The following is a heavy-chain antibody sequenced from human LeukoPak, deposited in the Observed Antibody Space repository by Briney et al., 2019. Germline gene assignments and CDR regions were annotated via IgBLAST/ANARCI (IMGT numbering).Heavy chain of an antibody. V-gene: IGHV4-59*01. CDR2: IYYSGST. D-gene: IGHD6-19*01. Sequence: SETLSLTCTVTGGSISSYYWSWIRQPPGKGLDWIGYIYYSGSTNYNPSLKSRVTISVDTYKNQLSLKLSSVTAADTAVYYCASRTVAGAFDIWGQGTMVTVSS. J-gene: IGHJ3*02. CDR3: ASRTVAGAFDI. CDR1: GGSISSYY.